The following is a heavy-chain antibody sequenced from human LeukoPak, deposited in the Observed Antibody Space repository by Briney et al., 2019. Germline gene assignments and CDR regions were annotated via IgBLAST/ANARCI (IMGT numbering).Heavy chain of an antibody. J-gene: IGHJ3*02. CDR2: FDPEDGET. V-gene: IGHV1-24*01. CDR1: GYTLTELS. CDR3: ATRGYDILTGYFDDAFDI. D-gene: IGHD3-9*01. Sequence: ASVKVSCKVSGYTLTELSMHWVRQAPGKGLEWMGGFDPEDGETIYAQKFQGRVTMTEDTSTDTAYMELSSLRSEDTAVYYCATRGYDILTGYFDDAFDIWGQGTMDTVSS.